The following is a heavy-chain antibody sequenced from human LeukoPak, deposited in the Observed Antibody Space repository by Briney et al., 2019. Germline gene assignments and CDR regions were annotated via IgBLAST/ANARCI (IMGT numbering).Heavy chain of an antibody. D-gene: IGHD3-9*01. J-gene: IGHJ3*02. V-gene: IGHV1-3*01. CDR2: INAGNGNT. Sequence: ASVKVSCKASGYTFTSYAMHWVRQAPGQRLEWMGWINAGNGNTKHSQKFQGRVTITRDTSASTAYMELSSLRSEDTAVYYCTTGYYPNDAFDIWGQGTMVTVSS. CDR3: TTGYYPNDAFDI. CDR1: GYTFTSYA.